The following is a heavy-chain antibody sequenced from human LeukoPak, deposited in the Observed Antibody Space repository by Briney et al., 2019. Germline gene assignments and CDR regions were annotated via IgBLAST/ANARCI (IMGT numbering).Heavy chain of an antibody. D-gene: IGHD4-17*01. J-gene: IGHJ4*02. CDR2: IDGGGGDP. CDR1: GFTFSSYE. Sequence: PGGSLRLSCAASGFTFSSYEMNWVRQAPGKGLEWVSSIDGGGGDPWYANSAKGRFTVSRDNSGNTLYLQMTALRAEDTAVYYCAARRPHYGDYVYWGLGTLVTVSS. CDR3: AARRPHYGDYVY. V-gene: IGHV3-23*01.